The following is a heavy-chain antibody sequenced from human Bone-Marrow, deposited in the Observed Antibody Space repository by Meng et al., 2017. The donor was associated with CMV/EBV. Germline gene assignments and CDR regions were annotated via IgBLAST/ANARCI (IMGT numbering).Heavy chain of an antibody. J-gene: IGHJ5*02. V-gene: IGHV1-2*02. CDR1: GYPFNGYY. Sequence: SGYPFNGYYVHWVRPAPGQGLEWMGWINPISGGTNYAQKFQGRVTMTRDTSISTAYMEMTRLRSDDTAVYYCARDRYSRPSRWFDPWGQGTLVTVSS. D-gene: IGHD1-26*01. CDR2: INPISGGT. CDR3: ARDRYSRPSRWFDP.